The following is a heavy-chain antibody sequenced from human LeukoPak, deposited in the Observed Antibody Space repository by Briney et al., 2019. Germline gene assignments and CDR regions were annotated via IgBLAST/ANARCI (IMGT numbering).Heavy chain of an antibody. CDR3: ARAERHYSDSSGYGF. V-gene: IGHV1-18*01. J-gene: IGHJ4*02. CDR1: GYTFTSCG. D-gene: IGHD3-22*01. Sequence: ASVKVFCRASGYTFTSCGISWVRQAPGQGLEWMGWISAYNGNTNYAQKLQGRVTMTTDTSTSTAYMELRSLRSDDTAVYYCARAERHYSDSSGYGFWGRGTLVTVSS. CDR2: ISAYNGNT.